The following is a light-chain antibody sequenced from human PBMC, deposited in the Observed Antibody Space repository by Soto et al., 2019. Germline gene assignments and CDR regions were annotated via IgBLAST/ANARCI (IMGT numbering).Light chain of an antibody. CDR2: DAS. CDR1: QSISSW. CDR3: QQYNSYTWT. V-gene: IGKV1-5*01. Sequence: DIQMTQSPSTLSASVGDRVTITSRASQSISSWLAWYQQKPGKATKLLIYDASSLESSVPSRFSGSGSGTEFTLTISSLQPDDFATYYCQQYNSYTWTFGQGTKVDIK. J-gene: IGKJ1*01.